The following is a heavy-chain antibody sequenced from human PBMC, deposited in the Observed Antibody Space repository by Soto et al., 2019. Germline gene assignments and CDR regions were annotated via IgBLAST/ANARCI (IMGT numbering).Heavy chain of an antibody. CDR3: ARAQSGRYGKYYYYYMDV. D-gene: IGHD3-16*01. Sequence: SETLSLTCAVYGGSFSGYYWSWIRQPPGKGLEWIGEINHSGSTNYNPSLKSRVTISVDTSKNQFSLKLSSVTAADTAVYYCARAQSGRYGKYYYYYMDVWGKGTTVTVSS. J-gene: IGHJ6*03. V-gene: IGHV4-34*01. CDR1: GGSFSGYY. CDR2: INHSGST.